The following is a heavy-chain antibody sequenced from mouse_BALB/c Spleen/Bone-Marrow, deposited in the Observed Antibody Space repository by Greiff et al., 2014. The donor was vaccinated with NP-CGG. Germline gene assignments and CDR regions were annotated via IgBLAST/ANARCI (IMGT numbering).Heavy chain of an antibody. D-gene: IGHD2-4*01. J-gene: IGHJ4*01. V-gene: IGHV5-12-2*01. CDR2: ISNGGGST. CDR3: ARGLRGYAMDY. Sequence: EVQVVESGGGLVQPGGPLKLSCAASGFTFSSYTMSWVRQTPEKRLEWVAYISNGGGSTYYPDTVKGRFTISRDNAKNTLYLQMSSLKSEDTAMYYCARGLRGYAMDYWGQGTSVTVSS. CDR1: GFTFSSYT.